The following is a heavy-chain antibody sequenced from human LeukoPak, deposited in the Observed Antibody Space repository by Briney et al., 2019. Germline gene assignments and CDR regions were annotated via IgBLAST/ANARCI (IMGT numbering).Heavy chain of an antibody. Sequence: SETLSLTCTVSGGSISSSSYYWGWIRQPPGKGLEWIGSIYYSGSTYYNPSLKSRVTISVDTSKNQFSLKLSSVTAADTAVYYCASLLYCYDSSGPWGQGTLVTVSS. D-gene: IGHD3-22*01. V-gene: IGHV4-39*01. CDR1: GGSISSSSYY. CDR3: ASLLYCYDSSGP. CDR2: IYYSGST. J-gene: IGHJ5*02.